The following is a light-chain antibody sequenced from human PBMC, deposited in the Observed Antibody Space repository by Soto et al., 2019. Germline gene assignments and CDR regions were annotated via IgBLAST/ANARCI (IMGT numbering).Light chain of an antibody. CDR2: DAS. CDR1: QSLSSY. V-gene: IGKV3-11*01. Sequence: EIVLTQSPATLSLSPGERATISCRASQSLSSYLAWYQQKPGQAPRLLIYDASNRATGIPARFSGSGSGTDFILTISSLEPEDFAVYYCQQRSNRFGQGTKLEIK. CDR3: QQRSNR. J-gene: IGKJ2*03.